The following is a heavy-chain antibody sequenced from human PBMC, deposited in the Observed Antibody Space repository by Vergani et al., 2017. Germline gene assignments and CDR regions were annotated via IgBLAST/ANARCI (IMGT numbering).Heavy chain of an antibody. CDR1: GFTFSDYY. CDR3: ARDMEQWLAPDY. V-gene: IGHV3-11*04. J-gene: IGHJ4*02. D-gene: IGHD6-19*01. Sequence: QVQLVESGGGLVKPGGSLRLSCAASGFTFSDYYMSWIRQAPGKGLEWVSAISGSSSTIYYADSVKGRFTISRDNAKNSLYLQMNSLRAEDTAVYYCARDMEQWLAPDYWGQGTLVTVSS. CDR2: ISGSSSTI.